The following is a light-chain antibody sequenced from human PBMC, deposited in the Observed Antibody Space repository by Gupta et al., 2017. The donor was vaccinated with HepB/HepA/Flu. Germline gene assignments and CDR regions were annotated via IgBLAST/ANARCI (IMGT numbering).Light chain of an antibody. Sequence: QSALTQPPSVSGSPGQSVTISCTGTSSDVGGYNSVSWYQQHPDKAPKLMIYDVNKRPSRVPDRFSGSKSGNTASLTISGLQAEDEADYRCCSYAGDSSYVFGSGTKVTVL. V-gene: IGLV2-11*01. CDR1: SSDVGGYNS. J-gene: IGLJ1*01. CDR2: DVN. CDR3: CSYAGDSSYV.